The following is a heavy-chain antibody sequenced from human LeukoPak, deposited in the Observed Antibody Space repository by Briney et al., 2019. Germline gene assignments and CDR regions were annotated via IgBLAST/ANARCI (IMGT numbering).Heavy chain of an antibody. CDR1: GYTFTSYS. Sequence: GASVKVSCKGSGYTFTSYSISWVRQAPGQGLEWMGWISAYNGNTNYAQKLQGRVTMTTDTSTSTAYMELRSLRSDDTAVYYCARSSSRITIFGVVIISEDYWGQGTLVTVPS. CDR3: ARSSSRITIFGVVIISEDY. CDR2: ISAYNGNT. V-gene: IGHV1-18*01. D-gene: IGHD3-3*01. J-gene: IGHJ4*02.